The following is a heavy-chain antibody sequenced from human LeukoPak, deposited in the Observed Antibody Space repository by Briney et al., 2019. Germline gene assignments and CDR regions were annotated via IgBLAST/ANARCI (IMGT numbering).Heavy chain of an antibody. Sequence: SETLSLTCIVSGYSISSGYYWGWIPQPPGKGLEWIGSISQTGSTFYNPSLKSRVTISLDTSKNQYSLMLRSVTAADTAVYYCARWVNWFDPWGQGTLVTVSS. CDR2: ISQTGST. CDR1: GYSISSGYY. J-gene: IGHJ5*02. V-gene: IGHV4-38-2*02. CDR3: ARWVNWFDP.